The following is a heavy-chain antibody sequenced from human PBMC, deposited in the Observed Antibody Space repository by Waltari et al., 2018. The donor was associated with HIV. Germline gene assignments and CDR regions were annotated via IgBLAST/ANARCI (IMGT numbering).Heavy chain of an antibody. CDR1: GGSISSSSYY. D-gene: IGHD3-22*01. V-gene: IGHV4-39*07. J-gene: IGHJ5*02. CDR2: IYYTGVH. CDR3: ARNPIADYYDSSGYFYPGWFDP. Sequence: QLQLQESGPGLVKPSETLSLTCTVSGGSISSSSYYWGWIRQPPGKGLEWIGSIYYTGVHNYNPSLKRRGTVSVETSKNQFSLGLSSVTAADTAVYYCARNPIADYYDSSGYFYPGWFDPWGQGTLVTVSS.